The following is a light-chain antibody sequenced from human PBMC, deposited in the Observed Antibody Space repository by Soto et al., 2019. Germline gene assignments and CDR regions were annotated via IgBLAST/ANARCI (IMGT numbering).Light chain of an antibody. CDR1: QDIANH. Sequence: DIQLTQSPSFLSASVGDRVTITCRASQDIANHLAWYLQKPGKAPKLLISGASTLQSGVPSRFSGSGSGTEFTLTVSSLQPEDSATYYCQQLNAYPHNFGGGTKVEIK. V-gene: IGKV1-9*01. J-gene: IGKJ4*01. CDR2: GAS. CDR3: QQLNAYPHN.